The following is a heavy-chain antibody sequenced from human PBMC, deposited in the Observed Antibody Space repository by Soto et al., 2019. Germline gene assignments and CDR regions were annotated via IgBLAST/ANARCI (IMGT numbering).Heavy chain of an antibody. V-gene: IGHV4-39*01. J-gene: IGHJ4*02. D-gene: IGHD6-19*01. CDR2: VSFSGAT. CDR1: GDSISSSSYY. CDR3: ARVRRSGWYLDY. Sequence: QLQLQESGPGLVKTSETLSLTCIVSGDSISSSSYYWGWIRQPPGKGLEWMGRVSFSGATNYSSPLKSRVTISVDTSKNQFSLKLSSVTAADTAVYYCARVRRSGWYLDYWGQGTLVTVSS.